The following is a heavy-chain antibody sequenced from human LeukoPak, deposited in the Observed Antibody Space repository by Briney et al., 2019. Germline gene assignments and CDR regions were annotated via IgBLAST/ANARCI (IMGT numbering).Heavy chain of an antibody. CDR1: GFSLSTTGMC. Sequence: FGPALVKPTQTLTLTCTFSGFSLSTTGMCVSWIRQPPGKALEWLALIDWADDKYYSTSLKTRLTISKDTSKNQVVLTMTNMDPVDTATYHCARTKAAAGTADAFDIWGQGTMVTVSS. D-gene: IGHD6-13*01. CDR2: IDWADDK. J-gene: IGHJ3*02. CDR3: ARTKAAAGTADAFDI. V-gene: IGHV2-70*01.